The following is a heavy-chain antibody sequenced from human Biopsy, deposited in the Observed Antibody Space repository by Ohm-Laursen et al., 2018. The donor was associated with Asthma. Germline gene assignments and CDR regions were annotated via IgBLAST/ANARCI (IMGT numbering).Heavy chain of an antibody. J-gene: IGHJ3*02. V-gene: IGHV3-30*03. CDR2: ISYDGNHK. Sequence: SLRLSCSAPGFMFRSFGMHWVRQAPGKGLEWVAVISYDGNHKFYEDSVRGRFTISRDNSRNRLYLQINRLTVEDSALYFCARQSGQDFPDTSAFDIWGQGTKVAVSS. D-gene: IGHD3-22*01. CDR1: GFMFRSFG. CDR3: ARQSGQDFPDTSAFDI.